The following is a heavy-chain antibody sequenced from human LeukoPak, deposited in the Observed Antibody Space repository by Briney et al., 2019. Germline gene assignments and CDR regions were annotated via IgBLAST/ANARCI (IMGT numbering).Heavy chain of an antibody. J-gene: IGHJ5*02. CDR1: GGTFSSYA. V-gene: IGHV1-18*01. Sequence: GASVKVSCKASGGTFSSYAISWVRQAPGQGLEWMGWISAYNGNTNYAQKLQGRVTMTTDTSTSTAYMELRSLRSDDTAVYYCAREEPPAIAAAGLYNWFDPWGQGTLVTVSS. CDR2: ISAYNGNT. CDR3: AREEPPAIAAAGLYNWFDP. D-gene: IGHD6-13*01.